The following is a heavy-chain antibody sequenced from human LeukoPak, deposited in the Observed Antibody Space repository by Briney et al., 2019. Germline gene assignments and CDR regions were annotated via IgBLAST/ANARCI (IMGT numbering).Heavy chain of an antibody. CDR3: ARHIRYYHFWSGPQNYYYGMDV. V-gene: IGHV4-34*01. D-gene: IGHD3-3*01. Sequence: KPSETLSLTCAVYGGSFSGYYWSWIRQPPGKGLEWIGEINHSGSTNYNPSLKSRVTISVDTSKNQFSLRLSSVTAADTAVYYCARHIRYYHFWSGPQNYYYGMDVWGQGTTVTVSS. J-gene: IGHJ6*02. CDR1: GGSFSGYY. CDR2: INHSGST.